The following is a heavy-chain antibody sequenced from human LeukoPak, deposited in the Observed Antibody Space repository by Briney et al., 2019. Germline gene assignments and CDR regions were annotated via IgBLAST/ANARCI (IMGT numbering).Heavy chain of an antibody. CDR3: ARGVGAGGFDL. V-gene: IGHV4-61*02. CDR1: GGSISSGSYY. J-gene: IGHJ2*01. Sequence: SETLSLTCTVSGGSISSGSYYWSWIRQPAGKGLEWIGRIYTSGSTNYNPSLKSRVTISVDTSKNQFSLKLSSVTAADTAVYYCARGVGAGGFDLWGRGTLVTVSP. D-gene: IGHD1-26*01. CDR2: IYTSGST.